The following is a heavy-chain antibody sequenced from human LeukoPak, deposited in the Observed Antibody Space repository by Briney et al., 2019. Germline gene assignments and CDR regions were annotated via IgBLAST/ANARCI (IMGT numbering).Heavy chain of an antibody. D-gene: IGHD6-19*01. Sequence: GGSLRLSCAASGFNFNKYDMTWARQAPGKGLEWVSTITGRSDKTYYTDSVKGRFGTSRDNSKDTLYLQMNSLRDEDTALYYCAKGGWLDDLGQGALVTVSS. CDR1: GFNFNKYD. J-gene: IGHJ4*02. V-gene: IGHV3-23*01. CDR2: ITGRSDKT. CDR3: AKGGWLDD.